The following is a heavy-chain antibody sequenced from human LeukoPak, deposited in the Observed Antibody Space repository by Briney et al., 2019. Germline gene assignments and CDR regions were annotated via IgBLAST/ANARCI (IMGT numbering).Heavy chain of an antibody. J-gene: IGHJ4*02. Sequence: PSETLSLTCTVSGGSISSSSYYWGWIRQPPGKGLEWIGSIYYSGSTYYSPSLKSRVTISVDTSKNQFSLKLTSVSAAETAVYYCARHEASLGSGWYQVDYWGQGTPVSVSS. CDR3: ARHEASLGSGWYQVDY. CDR1: GGSISSSSYY. D-gene: IGHD6-19*01. V-gene: IGHV4-39*01. CDR2: IYYSGST.